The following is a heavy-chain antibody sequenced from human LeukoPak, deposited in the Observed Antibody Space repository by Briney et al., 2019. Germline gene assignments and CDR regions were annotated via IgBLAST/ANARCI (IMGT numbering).Heavy chain of an antibody. D-gene: IGHD3-9*01. CDR2: MIGSGGSS. CDR1: GFTFSSYA. V-gene: IGHV3-23*01. CDR3: ATLLYDILTGTDAFDI. J-gene: IGHJ3*02. Sequence: SGGSLRLSCAASGFTFSSYAMSWVRQAPGKGLEWVSAMIGSGGSSYYADSVKGRFTISRDNSKNTLYLQMNSLRAEDTAVYYCATLLYDILTGTDAFDIWGQGTMVTVSS.